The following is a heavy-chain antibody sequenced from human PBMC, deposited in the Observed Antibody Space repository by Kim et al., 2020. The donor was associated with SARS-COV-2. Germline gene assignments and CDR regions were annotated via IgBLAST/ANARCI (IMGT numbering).Heavy chain of an antibody. V-gene: IGHV4-31*03. J-gene: IGHJ4*02. CDR1: GGSISSGGYY. D-gene: IGHD4-17*01. CDR2: IYYSGST. Sequence: SETLSLTCTVSGGSISSGGYYWSRIRQHPGKGLEWIGYIYYSGSTYYNPSLKSRVTISVDTSKNQFSLKLSSVTAADTAVYYCARVATVTTWYFDYWGQGTLVTVSS. CDR3: ARVATVTTWYFDY.